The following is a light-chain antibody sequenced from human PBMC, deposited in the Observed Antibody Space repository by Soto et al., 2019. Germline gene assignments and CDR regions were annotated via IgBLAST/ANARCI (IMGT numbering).Light chain of an antibody. J-gene: IGLJ1*01. CDR1: SSDVGGYNY. V-gene: IGLV2-14*01. CDR3: SSYTSSSNYV. Sequence: QSALTQPASVSGSPGQSITISCTGTSSDVGGYNYVSWYQQHPGKAPKLMIYEVSNRPSGVYNRFSGSKSGNTASLTISGLQAEDEPDYYCSSYTSSSNYVFGTGTKVTVL. CDR2: EVS.